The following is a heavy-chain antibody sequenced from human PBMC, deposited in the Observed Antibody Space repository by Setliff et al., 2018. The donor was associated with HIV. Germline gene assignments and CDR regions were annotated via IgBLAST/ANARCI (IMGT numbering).Heavy chain of an antibody. CDR2: VYSSGST. J-gene: IGHJ3*02. D-gene: IGHD3-10*01. CDR1: GGSFSSYY. V-gene: IGHV4-59*10. CDR3: ARGLLWPSGTFDI. Sequence: PSETLSLTCAVYGGSFSSYYWSWIRQPAGKGLEWIGRVYSSGSTNYNPPLKSRLTISVDTSKNHFSLRLSSVTAADTAVFYCARGLLWPSGTFDIWGQGTMVTVSS.